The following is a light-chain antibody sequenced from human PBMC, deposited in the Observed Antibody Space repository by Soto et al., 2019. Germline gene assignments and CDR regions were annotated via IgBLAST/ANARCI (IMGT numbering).Light chain of an antibody. Sequence: QSVLTQPASVSASPGPSITISCPGTTSAFGGYEYVSWFQQHPGKAPKLLIFNVNNRPLGVSYRFSGSKSGNTASLTISGLQAVVEADYYSSSHTGYCTCVGTGTKVTV. CDR1: TSAFGGYEY. V-gene: IGLV2-14*03. CDR3: SSHTGYCTC. CDR2: NVN. J-gene: IGLJ1*01.